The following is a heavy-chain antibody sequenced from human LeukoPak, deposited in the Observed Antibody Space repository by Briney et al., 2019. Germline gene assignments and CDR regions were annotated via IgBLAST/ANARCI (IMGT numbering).Heavy chain of an antibody. Sequence: SETLSLTCTVSGGSVSSGDYYWSWIRQHPGTGLEWIGYIYSSGTTYYNPSLKSRLIISVDTSKNQFSLKLSSVTAADTAVYYCARAAQNWNNAPYFDFWGQETLVTVSS. V-gene: IGHV4-31*03. J-gene: IGHJ4*02. CDR3: ARAAQNWNNAPYFDF. CDR1: GGSVSSGDYY. D-gene: IGHD1/OR15-1a*01. CDR2: IYSSGTT.